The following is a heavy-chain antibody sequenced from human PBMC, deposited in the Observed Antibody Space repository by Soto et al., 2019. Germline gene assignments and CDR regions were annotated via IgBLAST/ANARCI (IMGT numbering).Heavy chain of an antibody. J-gene: IGHJ4*02. V-gene: IGHV4-30-2*01. CDR2: IYHSGST. CDR3: ARGGTVTFDLCD. D-gene: IGHD4-17*01. Sequence: PSETLSLTCAVSGGSISSGGYSWSWIRQPPGKGLEWIGYIYHSGSTYYNPSLKSRVTISVDRSKNQFSLKLSSVTAADTAVYYCARGGTVTFDLCDWGQGTLVTVSS. CDR1: GGSISSGGYS.